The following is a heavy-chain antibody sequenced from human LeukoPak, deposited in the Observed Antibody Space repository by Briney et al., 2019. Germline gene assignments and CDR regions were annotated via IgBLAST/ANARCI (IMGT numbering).Heavy chain of an antibody. D-gene: IGHD3-22*01. CDR1: GFTFSSYS. V-gene: IGHV4-59*08. J-gene: IGHJ3*02. CDR3: ARPYDSSGYRRAFDI. CDR2: IYYSGST. Sequence: GSLRLSCAASGFTFSSYSMSWIRQPPGKGLEWIGYIYYSGSTNYNPSLKSRVTISVDTSKNQFSLKLTSVTAADTAVYYCARPYDSSGYRRAFDIWGQGTMVTVSS.